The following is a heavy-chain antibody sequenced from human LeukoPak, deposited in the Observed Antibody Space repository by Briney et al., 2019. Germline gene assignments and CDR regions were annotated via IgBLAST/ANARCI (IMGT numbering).Heavy chain of an antibody. V-gene: IGHV3-30*04. J-gene: IGHJ4*02. CDR1: EFTFSSYT. CDR3: ARAPSGYYPYFDY. CDR2: ISYDGSNK. Sequence: PGGSLRLSCAASEFTFSSYTMHWVRQAPGKGLGWVAVISYDGSNKYYADSVKGRFTISRDNSKNTLYLQMNSLRAEDATMYYCARAPSGYYPYFDYWGQGTLVTVSS. D-gene: IGHD3-3*01.